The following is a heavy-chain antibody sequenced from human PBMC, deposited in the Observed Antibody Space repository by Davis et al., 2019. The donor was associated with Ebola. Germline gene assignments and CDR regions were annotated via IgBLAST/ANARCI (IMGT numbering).Heavy chain of an antibody. V-gene: IGHV5-10-1*01. D-gene: IGHD6-19*01. CDR3: ARLKESSGWYSGWSDP. CDR2: IDPSDSYT. CDR1: GYSFTRYW. Sequence: GESLKISCKGSGYSFTRYWISWVRQMPGTGLEWMGRIDPSDSYTNYSPSFQGHVTISADKSISTAYLQWSSLKASDAAMYYCARLKESSGWYSGWSDPWGQGTLVTVSS. J-gene: IGHJ5*02.